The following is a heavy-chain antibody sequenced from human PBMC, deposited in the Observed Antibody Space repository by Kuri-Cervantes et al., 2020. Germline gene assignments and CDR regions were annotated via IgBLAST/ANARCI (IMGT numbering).Heavy chain of an antibody. CDR2: INHSGST. Sequence: SETLSLTCAVYGGSFSGYYWSWIRQPPGKGLEWIGEINHSGSTNYNPSLKSRVTMSVDTSKNQFSLKLSSVTAADTAVYSCARGGVSRCSSTSCYRGLYYYGMTSGAKGTRSTSP. D-gene: IGHD2-2*02. J-gene: IGHJ6*02. CDR1: GGSFSGYY. V-gene: IGHV4-34*01. CDR3: ARGGVSRCSSTSCYRGLYYYGMTS.